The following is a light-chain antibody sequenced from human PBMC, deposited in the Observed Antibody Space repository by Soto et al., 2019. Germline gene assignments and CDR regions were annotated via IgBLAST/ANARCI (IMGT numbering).Light chain of an antibody. CDR1: TGTVTTSHY. Sequence: QAVVTQEPSLTVSPGGTVILTCGSSTGTVTTSHYPYWFQQKPGQAPRTLIFDTTNKHSWTPARFTGSLLGGKAALTLSGAQPEDEAEYCCVLVYSGGLSVFGGGTKLTVL. CDR3: VLVYSGGLSV. CDR2: DTT. V-gene: IGLV7-46*01. J-gene: IGLJ3*02.